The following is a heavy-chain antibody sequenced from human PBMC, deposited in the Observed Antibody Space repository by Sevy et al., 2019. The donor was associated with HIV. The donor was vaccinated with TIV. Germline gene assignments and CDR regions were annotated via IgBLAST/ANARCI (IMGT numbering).Heavy chain of an antibody. CDR2: ISSSGSTI. CDR3: ASVDTAMVRGYYYYGMDV. CDR1: GFTFSSYA. Sequence: GGSLRLSCAASGFTFSSYAMNWVRQAPGKGLEWVSYISSSGSTIYYADSVKGRFTISRDNAKNSLYLQMNSLRAEDTAVYYCASVDTAMVRGYYYYGMDVWGQGTTVTVSS. D-gene: IGHD5-18*01. J-gene: IGHJ6*02. V-gene: IGHV3-48*03.